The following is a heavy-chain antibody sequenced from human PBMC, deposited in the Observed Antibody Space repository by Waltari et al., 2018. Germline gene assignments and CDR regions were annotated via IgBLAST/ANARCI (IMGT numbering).Heavy chain of an antibody. CDR2: IYTRGST. CDR1: GGSISSGSYY. J-gene: IGHJ4*02. V-gene: IGHV4-61*02. CDR3: ARADDYVWGSYPRD. Sequence: QVQLQESGPGLVKPSQTLSLTCTVSGGSISSGSYYWSWIRPPAGKGLAGIGRIYTRGSTNDNPSLKSRVTISVDTSKNQVALKLSSVTAADTAVYYCARADDYVWGSYPRDWGQGTLVTVSS. D-gene: IGHD3-16*01.